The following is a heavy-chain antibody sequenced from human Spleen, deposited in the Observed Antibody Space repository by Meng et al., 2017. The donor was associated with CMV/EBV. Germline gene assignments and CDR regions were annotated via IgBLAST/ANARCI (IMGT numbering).Heavy chain of an antibody. D-gene: IGHD2-21*01. V-gene: IGHV3-52*01. CDR2: IKCDESEK. Sequence: GESLKISCAASGFTFSRSWMHWVCQTPETGLEWVADIKCDESEKYYVDSVKGRLTISRDNAKNSLFLQMNSLRAEDTAVYYCARIRGGDNSYFDYWGQGTLVTVSS. CDR1: GFTFSRSW. J-gene: IGHJ4*02. CDR3: ARIRGGDNSYFDY.